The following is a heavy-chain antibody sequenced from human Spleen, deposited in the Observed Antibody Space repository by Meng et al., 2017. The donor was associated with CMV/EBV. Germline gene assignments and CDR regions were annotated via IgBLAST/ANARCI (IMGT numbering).Heavy chain of an antibody. V-gene: IGHV3-33*06. Sequence: SEFTFSNLGMHWFRWAPGKGVEWVALTWYDGSNEQYADSVKGRFTISRDNSKNTLYLQMNSLRVEDTAVYYCAKDLGIVGVHGLDYWGQGTLVTVSS. CDR2: TWYDGSNE. CDR1: EFTFSNLG. CDR3: AKDLGIVGVHGLDY. D-gene: IGHD1-26*01. J-gene: IGHJ4*02.